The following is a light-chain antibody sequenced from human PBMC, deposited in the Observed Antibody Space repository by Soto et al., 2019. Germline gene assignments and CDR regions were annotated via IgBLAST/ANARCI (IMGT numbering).Light chain of an antibody. Sequence: QMTQSPSSVSASVGDRVTITCRASQDIGTWLAWYQQKPGKAPKLLIYEASTLQTGVPSRFSGSGSGTDFTLTISSLQPEDFATFYCQQANTFPLTFGGGTMVDIK. V-gene: IGKV1D-12*01. CDR2: EAS. CDR1: QDIGTW. CDR3: QQANTFPLT. J-gene: IGKJ4*01.